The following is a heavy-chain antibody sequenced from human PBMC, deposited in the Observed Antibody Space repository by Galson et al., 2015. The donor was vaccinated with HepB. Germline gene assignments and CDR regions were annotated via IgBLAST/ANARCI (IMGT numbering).Heavy chain of an antibody. D-gene: IGHD1-7*01. Sequence: LRLSCAASGFTFSTYWMTWVRQAPGKGLEWVANIKQDGSEKYYLDSVKGRFTISRDNAQNSLYLQMNSLRAEDTAVYYCARVWNYDCFDYWGQGTLVTVS. CDR3: ARVWNYDCFDY. J-gene: IGHJ4*02. V-gene: IGHV3-7*03. CDR1: GFTFSTYW. CDR2: IKQDGSEK.